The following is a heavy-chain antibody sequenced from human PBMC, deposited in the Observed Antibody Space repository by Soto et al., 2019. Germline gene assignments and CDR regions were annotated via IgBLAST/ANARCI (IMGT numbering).Heavy chain of an antibody. J-gene: IGHJ3*02. Sequence: ASVKVSCKASGYTFTSYYMHWVRQAPGQGLEWMGIINPSGGSTSYAQKFQGRVTMTRDTSTSTVYMELSSLRSEDTAVYYCARELDIVVVPAASPVGDALDRWGQGTMVTVSS. CDR3: ARELDIVVVPAASPVGDALDR. V-gene: IGHV1-46*01. CDR1: GYTFTSYY. D-gene: IGHD2-2*03. CDR2: INPSGGST.